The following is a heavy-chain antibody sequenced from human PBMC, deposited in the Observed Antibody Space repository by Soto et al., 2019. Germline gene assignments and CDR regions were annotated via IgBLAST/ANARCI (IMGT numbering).Heavy chain of an antibody. D-gene: IGHD3-10*01. CDR3: ARDPGSGSYYGWFDP. Sequence: PSEPLSLTCTVSGGSISRYYWNWIRQPPGKGLEWIGYIYYSGSTNYNPSLKSRVTISVDTSKNQFSLKLSSVTAADTAVYYCARDPGSGSYYGWFDPWGQGTLVTVS. V-gene: IGHV4-59*01. CDR1: GGSISRYY. CDR2: IYYSGST. J-gene: IGHJ5*02.